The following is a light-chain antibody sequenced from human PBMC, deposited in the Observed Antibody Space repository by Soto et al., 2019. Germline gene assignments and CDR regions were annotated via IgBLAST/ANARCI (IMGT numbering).Light chain of an antibody. J-gene: IGKJ3*01. CDR1: QSVSSSY. Sequence: EIVLTQSPGTLSLSPGERATLSCSSSQSVSSSYLAWYQQKPGQAPRLLIYAASSRATGIPGRFSGSGSGTDFTLTISRLEPEDCAVYYCQQHFNSLIIFGPETKVDIK. V-gene: IGKV3D-20*02. CDR3: QQHFNSLII. CDR2: AAS.